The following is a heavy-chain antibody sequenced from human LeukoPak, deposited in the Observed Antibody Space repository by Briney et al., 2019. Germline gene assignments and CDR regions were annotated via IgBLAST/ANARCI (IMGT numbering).Heavy chain of an antibody. CDR3: ARDSTGTSESDY. J-gene: IGHJ4*02. CDR1: GGTFSSYA. Sequence: SVKVSCEASGGTFSSYAISWVRQAPGQGLEWMGRIIPIFGIANYAQKFQGRVTITADKSTSTACMELSSLRSEDTAVYYCARDSTGTSESDYWGQGTLVTVSS. CDR2: IIPIFGIA. V-gene: IGHV1-69*04. D-gene: IGHD1-1*01.